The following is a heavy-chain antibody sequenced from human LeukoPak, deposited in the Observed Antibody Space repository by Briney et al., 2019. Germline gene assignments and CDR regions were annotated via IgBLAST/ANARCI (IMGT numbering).Heavy chain of an antibody. CDR1: GFIVNSYA. V-gene: IGHV3-66*02. CDR3: ARDRAEGKTWVEFDP. J-gene: IGHJ5*02. Sequence: SGGSLRLSCAASGFIVNSYAMSWVRQAPGKGLAWVSLIYSDGVTQYADSVKGRFTISRDNSKNTLYLQMNSLRDEDTAVYFCARDRAEGKTWVEFDPWGQGTLVTVFS. CDR2: IYSDGVT.